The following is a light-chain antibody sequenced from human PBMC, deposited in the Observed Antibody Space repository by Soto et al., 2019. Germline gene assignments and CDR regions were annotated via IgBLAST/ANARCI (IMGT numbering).Light chain of an antibody. CDR2: KAS. J-gene: IGKJ1*01. V-gene: IGKV1-5*03. CDR3: QQYNSYSPT. CDR1: QSISVW. Sequence: DIHMTQSPSILSASVGDRVTITCRASQSISVWLAWYQQKAGKAPNLLIYKASRLESGVPSRFSGSGSETEFTLTISGLQPGDSATYYCQQYNSYSPTFGQGTKVDIK.